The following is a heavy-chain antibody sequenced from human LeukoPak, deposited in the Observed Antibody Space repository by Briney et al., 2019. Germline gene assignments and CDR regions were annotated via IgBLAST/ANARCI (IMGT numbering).Heavy chain of an antibody. Sequence: GASLRLSCAASGFTFSSYAMSWVRQAPGKGLEWVSAISGSGGSTYYADSVKGRFTISRDNPKNTLYLQMNSLRAEDTAVYYCAKEMSGIAVAGTSDYWGQGTLVTVSS. J-gene: IGHJ4*02. V-gene: IGHV3-23*01. CDR3: AKEMSGIAVAGTSDY. CDR1: GFTFSSYA. D-gene: IGHD6-19*01. CDR2: ISGSGGST.